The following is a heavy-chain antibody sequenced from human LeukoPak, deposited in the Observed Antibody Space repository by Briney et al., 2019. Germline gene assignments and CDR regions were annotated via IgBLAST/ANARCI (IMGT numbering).Heavy chain of an antibody. D-gene: IGHD3-22*01. V-gene: IGHV3-21*01. Sequence: GGSLRLSCAASGFTFSSYSMNWVRQAPGKGLEWVSSISSSSSYIYYADSVKGRFTISRDNAKDSLYLQMNGLRAEDTAVYYCARDGYYDSSGYRPFDYWGQGTLVTVSS. CDR3: ARDGYYDSSGYRPFDY. CDR1: GFTFSSYS. CDR2: ISSSSSYI. J-gene: IGHJ4*02.